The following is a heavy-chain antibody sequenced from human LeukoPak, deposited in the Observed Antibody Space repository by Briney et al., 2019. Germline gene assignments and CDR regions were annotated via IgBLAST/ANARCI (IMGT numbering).Heavy chain of an antibody. CDR3: ARRRGGYEFDY. V-gene: IGHV3-66*01. D-gene: IGHD5-12*01. J-gene: IGHJ4*02. CDR1: GFTFSNYA. Sequence: GGSLRLSCAASGFTFSNYAMNWVRQAPGKGLECVSIFYSGGYIYYAESVKGRFSISGDNSKNTVYLQMNSLRAEDTAVYYCARRRGGYEFDYWGQGTLVTVSS. CDR2: FYSGGYI.